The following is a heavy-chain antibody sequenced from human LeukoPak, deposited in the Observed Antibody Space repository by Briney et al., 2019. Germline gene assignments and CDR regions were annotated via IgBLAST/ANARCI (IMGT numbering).Heavy chain of an antibody. CDR3: ARDRSRYCLMDY. Sequence: PGGSLRLSCAASGFTFSSYWMHWVRQAPGKGLVWVSRINSGGSSTSYADSVKGRFTISRDNAKNTLYLQMNSLRAEDTAVYYCARDRSRYCLMDYWGQGTLVTVSS. CDR2: INSGGSST. J-gene: IGHJ4*02. D-gene: IGHD2-15*01. CDR1: GFTFSSYW. V-gene: IGHV3-74*01.